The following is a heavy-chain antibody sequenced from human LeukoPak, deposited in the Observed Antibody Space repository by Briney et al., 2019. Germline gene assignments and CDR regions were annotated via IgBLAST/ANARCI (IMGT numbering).Heavy chain of an antibody. CDR1: GFTFSSYS. Sequence: PGGSLRLSCAASGFTFSSYSMNWVRQAPGKGLEGVSSISSSSSYTYYADSVKGRFTISRDNAKNSLYLQMNSLRAEDTAVYYCARTSYSGSYLYYFDYWGQGTLVTVSS. D-gene: IGHD1-26*01. CDR2: ISSSSSYT. J-gene: IGHJ4*02. V-gene: IGHV3-21*01. CDR3: ARTSYSGSYLYYFDY.